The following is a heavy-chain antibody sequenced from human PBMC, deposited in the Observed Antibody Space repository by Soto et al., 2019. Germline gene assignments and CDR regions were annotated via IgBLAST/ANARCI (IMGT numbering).Heavy chain of an antibody. J-gene: IGHJ4*02. Sequence: GGSLRLSCAASGFTFSNYWMHWVRQTPGMGLVWVSHINIDGSDTTYADSVRGRFTISRDNAKNTLYLQMNSLRAEDTAVYYCASPGYSSGWQYTDYWGQGTLVTVS. CDR3: ASPGYSSGWQYTDY. CDR1: GFTFSNYW. V-gene: IGHV3-74*01. CDR2: INIDGSDT. D-gene: IGHD6-19*01.